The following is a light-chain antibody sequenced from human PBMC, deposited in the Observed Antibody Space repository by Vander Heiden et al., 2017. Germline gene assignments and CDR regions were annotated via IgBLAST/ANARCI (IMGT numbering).Light chain of an antibody. CDR3: GTWDSSLSVVV. CDR1: TSNIEGNS. Sequence: QSVLTQPPSASAASGQRVTISCSGSTSNIEGNSVSWYQQVPGTVPKLLIYDNDKRPSGIPDRFSGSKSATSATLVITGLQTGDEANYYCGTWDSSLSVVVFGGETRLTVL. CDR2: DND. V-gene: IGLV1-51*01. J-gene: IGLJ2*01.